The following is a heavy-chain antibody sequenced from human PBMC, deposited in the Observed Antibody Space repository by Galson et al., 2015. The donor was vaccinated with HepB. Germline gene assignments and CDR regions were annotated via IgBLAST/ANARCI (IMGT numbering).Heavy chain of an antibody. V-gene: IGHV3-7*03. D-gene: IGHD2/OR15-2a*01. CDR1: GLTFSNLW. J-gene: IGHJ4*02. Sequence: SLRLSCAASGLTFSNLWMSWVRQAPGKGLEWVANINPDGSVTSYVDSVKGRFTISRDNAKDSLFLQMNSLRAEDTAVYYCAKGVLWGRGTLVTVSS. CDR3: AKGVL. CDR2: INPDGSVT.